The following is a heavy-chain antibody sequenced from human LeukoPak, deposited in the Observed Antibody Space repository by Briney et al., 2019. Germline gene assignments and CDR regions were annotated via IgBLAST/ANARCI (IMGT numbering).Heavy chain of an antibody. CDR3: ARMIRDYGDSNWFDP. CDR1: EFTFSSYS. CDR2: ISPSGYTT. D-gene: IGHD4-17*01. J-gene: IGHJ5*02. Sequence: GGSLRLSCAASEFTFSSYSMNWVRQAPGKGLEWVSAISPSGYTTYYSVRGRFTFSRDNSKNTLYLQMNSLRAEDTAVYYCARMIRDYGDSNWFDPWGQGTLVTVSS. V-gene: IGHV3-23*01.